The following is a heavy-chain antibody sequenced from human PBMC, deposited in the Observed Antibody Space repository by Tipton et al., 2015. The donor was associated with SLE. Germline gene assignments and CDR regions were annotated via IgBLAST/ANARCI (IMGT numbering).Heavy chain of an antibody. CDR1: GDSITDSGYS. J-gene: IGHJ6*03. V-gene: IGHV4-31*02. D-gene: IGHD1/OR15-1a*01. CDR2: IHHSGRT. Sequence: LRLSCTVSGDSITDSGYSWNWVRQHPGAGLEWIGYIHHSGRTDYNPSLRSRVTISRDTSKNQFSLNVNSVTAADTAVYYCARTIAEQVAGFYYYYYMDVWGKGTTVTVSS. CDR3: ARTIAEQVAGFYYYYYMDV.